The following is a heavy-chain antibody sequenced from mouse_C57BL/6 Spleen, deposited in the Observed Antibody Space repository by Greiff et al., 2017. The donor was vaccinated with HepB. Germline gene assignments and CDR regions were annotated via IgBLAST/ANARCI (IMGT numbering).Heavy chain of an antibody. CDR2: IDPSDSYT. D-gene: IGHD1-1*01. J-gene: IGHJ3*01. CDR1: GYTFTSYW. Sequence: VQLQQSGAELVRPGTSVKLSCKASGYTFTSYWMHWVKQRPGQGLEWIGVIDPSDSYTNYNQKFKGKATLTVDTSSSTAYMQLSSLTSEDSAVYYCARELRGFAYWGQGTLVTVSA. CDR3: ARELRGFAY. V-gene: IGHV1-59*01.